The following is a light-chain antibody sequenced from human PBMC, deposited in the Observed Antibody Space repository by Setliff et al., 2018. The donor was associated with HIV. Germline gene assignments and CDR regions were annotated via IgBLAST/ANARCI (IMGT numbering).Light chain of an antibody. Sequence: QSALPQSASVSGSPGQSITISCTGTSSDVNGYNYVSWYQQHPGKAPKLMIYEVSNRPSGVSNRFSGSKSGNTASLTISGLQAEDEADYYCSSYTSSSTPYVFGTGTSHRP. V-gene: IGLV2-14*01. CDR2: EVS. J-gene: IGLJ1*01. CDR1: SSDVNGYNY. CDR3: SSYTSSSTPYV.